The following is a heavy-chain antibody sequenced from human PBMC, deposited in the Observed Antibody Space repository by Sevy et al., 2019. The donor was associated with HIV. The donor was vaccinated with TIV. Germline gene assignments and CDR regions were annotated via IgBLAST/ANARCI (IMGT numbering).Heavy chain of an antibody. V-gene: IGHV3-7*01. Sequence: GGSLRLSCAASGFSLNSYWMSWVRHAPGKGLEWVANIKQDGSVRYYVDSVKGRFTISRDNARNLLYLQMDSLRAEDTALYYCVRAIAADGSFWGQGTLVTVSS. D-gene: IGHD6-13*01. CDR3: VRAIAADGSF. CDR1: GFSLNSYW. CDR2: IKQDGSVR. J-gene: IGHJ4*02.